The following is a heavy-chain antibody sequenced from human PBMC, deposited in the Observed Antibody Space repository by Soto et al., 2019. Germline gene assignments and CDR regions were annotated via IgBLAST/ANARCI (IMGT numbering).Heavy chain of an antibody. CDR3: AKDLLKGSRSSTYYHFYGLDV. D-gene: IGHD6-6*01. Sequence: EAQLVESGGGLIQPGGSLRLSCAVSGFTFDDFAMHWVQQAPGKGLEWVSSITWNSGNIDYADSVRGRFTISRDNARDSLYLQMNTLTPEDTALYYCAKDLLKGSRSSTYYHFYGLDVWGQGTTVTVSS. CDR1: GFTFDDFA. CDR2: ITWNSGNI. J-gene: IGHJ6*02. V-gene: IGHV3-9*01.